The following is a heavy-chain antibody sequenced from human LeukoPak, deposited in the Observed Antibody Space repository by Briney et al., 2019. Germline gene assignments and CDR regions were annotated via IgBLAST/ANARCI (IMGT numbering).Heavy chain of an antibody. J-gene: IGHJ4*02. D-gene: IGHD6-19*01. V-gene: IGHV4-34*01. CDR1: GGSFSGYY. Sequence: PSETLSLTCAVYGGSFSGYYWSWIRQPPGKGLEWIGEISHSGSTNYNPSLKSRVTIPVDTSKNQFSLKLSSVTAADTAVYYCARVPTLYSSASYWGQGTLVTVSS. CDR2: ISHSGST. CDR3: ARVPTLYSSASY.